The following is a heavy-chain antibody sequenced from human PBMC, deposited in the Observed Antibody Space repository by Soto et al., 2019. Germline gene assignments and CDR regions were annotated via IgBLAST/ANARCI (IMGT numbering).Heavy chain of an antibody. Sequence: QVQLVQSGAEVKKPGASVKVSCKASGYTFTSYAMHWVRQAPGQRLEWMGWINAGNGNTKYSQKFQGIVTITRDTSASTAYMELSSLRSEDTAVYYCARGRRGYDALDPWGQGTLVTVSS. CDR3: ARGRRGYDALDP. CDR1: GYTFTSYA. CDR2: INAGNGNT. V-gene: IGHV1-3*01. J-gene: IGHJ5*02. D-gene: IGHD5-12*01.